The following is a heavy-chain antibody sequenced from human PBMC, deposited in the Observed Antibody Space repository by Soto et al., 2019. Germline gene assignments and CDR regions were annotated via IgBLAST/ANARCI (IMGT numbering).Heavy chain of an antibody. D-gene: IGHD4-17*01. CDR3: AKDYGDYPFDP. V-gene: IGHV3-30*18. CDR1: GFTFSNYW. Sequence: GGSLRLSCAATGFTFSNYWMHWVRQAPGKGLVWVAGINNDGSTTYYADSVKGRFTISRDNSKNTLYLQMNSLRAEDTAVYYCAKDYGDYPFDPWGQGTLVTVSS. J-gene: IGHJ5*02. CDR2: INNDGSTT.